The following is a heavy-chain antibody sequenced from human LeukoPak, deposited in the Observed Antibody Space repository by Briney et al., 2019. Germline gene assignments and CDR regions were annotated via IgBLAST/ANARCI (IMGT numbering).Heavy chain of an antibody. CDR1: GFTFSSYW. CDR3: ATRGGSS. CDR2: IKQDGSEK. Sequence: GGSLRLSCAASGFTFSSYWVSWVRQAPGKGLEWVASIKQDGSEKYYVDSVKGRFTISRDNAKNSLYLQMDSLRAEDTAVYYCATRGGSSWGQGTLVTVSS. J-gene: IGHJ4*02. D-gene: IGHD6-13*01. V-gene: IGHV3-7*01.